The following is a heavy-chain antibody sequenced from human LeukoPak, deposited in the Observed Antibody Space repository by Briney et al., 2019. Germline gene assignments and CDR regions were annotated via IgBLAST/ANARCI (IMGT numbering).Heavy chain of an antibody. CDR1: GYTFNSYY. V-gene: IGHV1-69*06. CDR2: IIPIFGTA. Sequence: SVKVSCKASGYTFNSYYMHWVRQAPGQGLEWMGGIIPIFGTANYAQKFQGRVTITADKSTSTAYMELSSLRSEDTAVYYCARCSSWSILNWFDPWGQGTLVTVSS. CDR3: ARCSSWSILNWFDP. J-gene: IGHJ5*02. D-gene: IGHD6-13*01.